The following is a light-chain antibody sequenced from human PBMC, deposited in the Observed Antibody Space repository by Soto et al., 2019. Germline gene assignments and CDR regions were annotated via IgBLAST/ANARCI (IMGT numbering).Light chain of an antibody. J-gene: IGKJ5*01. CDR1: QGISSA. V-gene: IGKV1-13*02. CDR3: QQLETYPLT. Sequence: AIQVTQSPSSLSASVGDTVTNTCRASQGISSAFAWYQQKPGKVPRLLIYDVFNLQSGVPSRFSGSGSGTDFTLTISRLQPEDFATYYCQQLETYPLTFGQGTRLEVK. CDR2: DVF.